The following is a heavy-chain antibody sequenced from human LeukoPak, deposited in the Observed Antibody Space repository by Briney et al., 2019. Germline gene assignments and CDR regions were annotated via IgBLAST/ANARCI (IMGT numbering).Heavy chain of an antibody. CDR3: AKDSLGMYYFDY. CDR1: GFTFSGYD. J-gene: IGHJ4*02. D-gene: IGHD3-16*02. CDR2: MSYDGTNK. V-gene: IGHV3-30*18. Sequence: PGRSLRLSCAASGFTFSGYDMHWVRQAPGKGLEWVAVMSYDGTNKYYADSVKGRFTISRDSSKNTLYLQMNSLRAEDTAVFYCAKDSLGMYYFDYWGQGTLVTVSS.